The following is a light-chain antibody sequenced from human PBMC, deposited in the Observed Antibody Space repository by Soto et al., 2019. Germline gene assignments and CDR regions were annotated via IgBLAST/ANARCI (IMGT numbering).Light chain of an antibody. V-gene: IGKV3-20*01. CDR1: QSVSSSY. CDR2: DAS. J-gene: IGKJ5*01. Sequence: EIVLTQSPGTLSLSPGERATLSCRASQSVSSSYLAWYQQKPGQAPRLLIYDASSRATGIPDRFSGGGSGTDFTLTVSRLEPEDFAVYYCQQYATSPITFGQGTRLEIK. CDR3: QQYATSPIT.